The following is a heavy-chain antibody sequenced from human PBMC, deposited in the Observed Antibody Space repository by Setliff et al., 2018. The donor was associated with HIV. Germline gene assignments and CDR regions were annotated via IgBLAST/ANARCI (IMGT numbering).Heavy chain of an antibody. CDR3: VRHGLFYFDS. D-gene: IGHD3-3*01. CDR1: GETFNNFY. Sequence: PSETLSLTCAVYGETFNNFYWSWIRQAPGKGLEWIGEIKPSETTNNNPSLKSRVTMSVDTSKKQFSLKLSSVTAADTAVYYCVRHGLFYFDSWSQGTPVTVSS. CDR2: IKPSETT. J-gene: IGHJ4*02. V-gene: IGHV4-34*01.